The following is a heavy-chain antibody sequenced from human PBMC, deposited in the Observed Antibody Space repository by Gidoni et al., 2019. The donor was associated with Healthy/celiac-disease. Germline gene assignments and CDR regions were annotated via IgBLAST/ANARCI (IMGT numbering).Heavy chain of an antibody. J-gene: IGHJ4*02. CDR1: GYTFTSYG. Sequence: QVQLVQSGAEVKKPGASVKVSCKASGYTFTSYGISWVRQAPGQGLEWMGWISAYNGNTNYAQKLQGRVTMTTDTSTRTAYMELRSLRSDDTAVYYCAREYYYDCSGYFYYFDYWGQGTLVTVSS. V-gene: IGHV1-18*01. D-gene: IGHD3-22*01. CDR2: ISAYNGNT. CDR3: AREYYYDCSGYFYYFDY.